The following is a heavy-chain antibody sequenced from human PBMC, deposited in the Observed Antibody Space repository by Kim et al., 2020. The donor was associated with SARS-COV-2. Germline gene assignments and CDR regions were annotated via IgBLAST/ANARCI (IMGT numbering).Heavy chain of an antibody. V-gene: IGHV4-59*01. Sequence: KGRVTISVDTSKNQFSRKLSSVTAADTAVYYCAREGYCSGGSCYYFAFDIWGQGTMVTVSS. D-gene: IGHD2-15*01. J-gene: IGHJ3*02. CDR3: AREGYCSGGSCYYFAFDI.